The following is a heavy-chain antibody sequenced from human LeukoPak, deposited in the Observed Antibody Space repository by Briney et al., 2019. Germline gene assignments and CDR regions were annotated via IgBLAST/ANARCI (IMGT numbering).Heavy chain of an antibody. J-gene: IGHJ4*02. CDR3: AREGRDSSGYYYSFDY. D-gene: IGHD3-22*01. CDR1: GFTFSSYE. V-gene: IGHV3-48*03. CDR2: ISSSGSTI. Sequence: PGGSLRLSRAASGFTFSSYEMNWVRQAPGKGLEWVSYISSSGSTIYYADSVKGRFTISRDNAKNSLYLQMNSLRAEDTAVYYCAREGRDSSGYYYSFDYWGQGTLVTVSS.